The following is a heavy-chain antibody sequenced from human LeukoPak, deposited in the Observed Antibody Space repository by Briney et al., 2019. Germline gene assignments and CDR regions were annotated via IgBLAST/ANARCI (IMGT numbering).Heavy chain of an antibody. CDR3: ARGRWGGNAFDI. Sequence: SETLSLTCTVSGYSISSGYCWGWIRQPPGKGLEWIGSIYHSGSTYYNPSLKSRVTISVDTSKNQFSLKVTSVTAADTALYYCARGRWGGNAFDIWGQGTMVTVSS. V-gene: IGHV4-38-2*02. J-gene: IGHJ3*02. D-gene: IGHD3-10*01. CDR2: IYHSGST. CDR1: GYSISSGYC.